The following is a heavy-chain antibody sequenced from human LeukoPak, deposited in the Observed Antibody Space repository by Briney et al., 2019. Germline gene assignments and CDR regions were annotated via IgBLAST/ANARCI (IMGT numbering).Heavy chain of an antibody. J-gene: IGHJ4*02. CDR1: GGSIGSYY. CDR3: ARGSDFDY. V-gene: IGHV4-59*12. Sequence: PSETLSLTCTVSGGSIGSYYWSWIRQPPGKGLEWIGYIYHAGSTNYNPSLKSRVTISVDTSKNQFSLKLSSVTAADTAVYYCARGSDFDYWGQGTLVTVSS. CDR2: IYHAGST.